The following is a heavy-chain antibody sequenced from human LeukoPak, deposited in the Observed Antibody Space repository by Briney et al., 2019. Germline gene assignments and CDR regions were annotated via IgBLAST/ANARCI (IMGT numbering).Heavy chain of an antibody. CDR1: GFTFSSYV. CDR3: AKYGHWRDFHY. CDR2: ISGSGDTT. Sequence: GGSLRLSCAASGFTFSSYVMTWVCQAPGKGLEWVATISGSGDTTYYADSVKGRFTISRDESKNTLSLQMNSLRAEDTAIYYCAKYGHWRDFHYWGQGTLVTVSS. J-gene: IGHJ4*02. D-gene: IGHD1-1*01. V-gene: IGHV3-23*01.